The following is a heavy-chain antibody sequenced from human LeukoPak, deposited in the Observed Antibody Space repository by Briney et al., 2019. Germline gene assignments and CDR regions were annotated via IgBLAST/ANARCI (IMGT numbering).Heavy chain of an antibody. D-gene: IGHD3-10*01. J-gene: IGHJ3*01. CDR3: TTVFSYNDPGNSYRVNAFDL. V-gene: IGHV3-15*01. CDR1: GFSFSNAW. CDR2: ITTKTDAGTA. Sequence: PGGSLRLSCAASGFSFSNAWMSWVRQAPGKGLEWVGRITTKTDAGTADYAAPVKGRFTISRDDSKDTLYLQLNSLKTEDTGVYYCTTVFSYNDPGNSYRVNAFDLWGQGTMVTVSS.